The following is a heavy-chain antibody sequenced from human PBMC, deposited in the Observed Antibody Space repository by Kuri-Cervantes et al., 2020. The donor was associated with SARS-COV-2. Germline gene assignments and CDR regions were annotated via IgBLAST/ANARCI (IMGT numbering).Heavy chain of an antibody. CDR2: IIPIFGTA. Sequence: SVKVSCKASGGTFSSYAISWVRQAPGQGLEWMGRIIPIFGTANYAQKFQGRVTITADKSTSTAYMELSSLRSEDTAVYYCAREEAAAGTGAFWSWGYYYYYMDVWGKGTTVTVSS. CDR3: AREEAAAGTGAFWSWGYYYYYMDV. CDR1: GGTFSSYA. V-gene: IGHV1-69*06. D-gene: IGHD6-13*01. J-gene: IGHJ6*03.